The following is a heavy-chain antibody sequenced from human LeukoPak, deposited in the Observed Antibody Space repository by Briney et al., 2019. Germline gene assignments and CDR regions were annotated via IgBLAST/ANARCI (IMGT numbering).Heavy chain of an antibody. CDR2: ISSSGSTI. V-gene: IGHV3-11*04. CDR3: ARSVVPAAYYFDY. CDR1: GFTFSDYY. Sequence: PGGSLRLSCAASGFTFSDYYMSWIRQAPGKGLEWVSYISSSGSTIYYADSVKGRFTISRDNAKNSLYLQMNSLRAEGTAVYYCARSVVPAAYYFDYWGQGTLVTVSS. J-gene: IGHJ4*02. D-gene: IGHD2-2*01.